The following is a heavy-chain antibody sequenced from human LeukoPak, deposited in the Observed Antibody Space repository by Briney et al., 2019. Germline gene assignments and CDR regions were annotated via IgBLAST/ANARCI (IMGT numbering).Heavy chain of an antibody. CDR3: ARAPVRGGYGGEIDY. CDR1: GDSVSSNSAA. Sequence: SQTLSLTCAISGDSVSSNSAARNWIRQSPSRGLEWLGRTYYRSKWYNGYAVSVKSRITINPDTSKNQFSLQLNSVTPEDTAVYYCARAPVRGGYGGEIDYWGQGTLVTVSS. D-gene: IGHD5-12*01. V-gene: IGHV6-1*01. J-gene: IGHJ4*02. CDR2: TYYRSKWYN.